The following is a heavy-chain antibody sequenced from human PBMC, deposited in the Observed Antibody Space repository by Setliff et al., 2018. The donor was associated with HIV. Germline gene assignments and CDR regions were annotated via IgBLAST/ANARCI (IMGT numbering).Heavy chain of an antibody. V-gene: IGHV4-39*01. CDR1: GGSFSSYY. J-gene: IGHJ6*03. Sequence: PSETLSLTCAVYGGSFSSYYWGWIRQPPGKGPEWIGSLYYRGTTYYNPSLKSRVTISTGTSNNQFSLTLSSVTAADTAVYYCARGVLITKRVTQTGGYYYYTDVWGKGTTVTVSS. D-gene: IGHD2-21*02. CDR2: LYYRGTT. CDR3: ARGVLITKRVTQTGGYYYYTDV.